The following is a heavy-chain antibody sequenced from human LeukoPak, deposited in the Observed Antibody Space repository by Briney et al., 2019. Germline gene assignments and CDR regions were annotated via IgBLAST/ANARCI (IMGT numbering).Heavy chain of an antibody. V-gene: IGHV4-4*07. Sequence: SETLSLTCTVSDGSISSYYWSWIRQPAGKGLEWIGRIYSSGSTNYNPSLKSRVTMSVDTSKNQFSLKLSSVTAADTAVYYCARDRSDTGYNWFDPWGQGTLVTVSS. CDR2: IYSSGST. J-gene: IGHJ5*02. CDR1: DGSISSYY. CDR3: ARDRSDTGYNWFDP. D-gene: IGHD2-8*02.